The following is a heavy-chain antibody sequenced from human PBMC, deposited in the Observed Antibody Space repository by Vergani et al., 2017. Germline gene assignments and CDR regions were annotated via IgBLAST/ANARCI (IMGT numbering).Heavy chain of an antibody. CDR1: GGSVSSGSYY. J-gene: IGHJ4*02. CDR3: ASSMVPLYYFDY. CDR2: IYYSGST. D-gene: IGHD3-10*01. Sequence: QVQLQESGPGLVKPSETLSLTSTVSGGSVSSGSYYWSWIRQPPGKGLEWIGYIYYSGSTNYNPSLKSRVTISVDTSKNQFSLKLSSVTAADTAVYYCASSMVPLYYFDYWGQGTLVTVSS. V-gene: IGHV4-61*01.